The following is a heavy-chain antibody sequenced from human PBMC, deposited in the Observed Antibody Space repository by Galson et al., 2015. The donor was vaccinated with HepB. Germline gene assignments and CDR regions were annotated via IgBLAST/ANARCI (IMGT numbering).Heavy chain of an antibody. J-gene: IGHJ4*02. Sequence: SLRLSCAASGFTFSNAWMTWARQAPGKGLEWVGRIRSKTDGGTTDYAAPVKGRFTISRDDSINTLYLQMNSLKTKDTAVYYCSTAQLSAYYYDTRGFYDYFDYWGQGFLVTVSS. CDR1: GFTFSNAW. V-gene: IGHV3-15*01. CDR2: IRSKTDGGTT. D-gene: IGHD3-22*01. CDR3: STAQLSAYYYDTRGFYDYFDY.